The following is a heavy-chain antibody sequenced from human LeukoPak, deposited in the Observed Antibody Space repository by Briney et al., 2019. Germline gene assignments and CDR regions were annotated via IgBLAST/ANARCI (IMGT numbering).Heavy chain of an antibody. Sequence: SQTLSLTCAISGDSVSSNSAAWNWIRQSPSRGLEWLGRTYYRSKWYNDYAVSVKSRITINPDTSKNQFSLKLSSVTAADTAVYYCATPLAEYYDILLWGQGTLVTVSS. J-gene: IGHJ4*02. CDR2: TYYRSKWYN. CDR3: ATPLAEYYDILL. V-gene: IGHV6-1*01. CDR1: GDSVSSNSAA. D-gene: IGHD3-9*01.